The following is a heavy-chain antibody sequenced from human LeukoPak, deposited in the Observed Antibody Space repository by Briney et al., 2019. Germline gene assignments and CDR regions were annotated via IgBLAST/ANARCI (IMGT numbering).Heavy chain of an antibody. V-gene: IGHV4-59*01. CDR2: IYYSGST. CDR1: GGSISSYY. CDR3: ARDHQHMGFDP. D-gene: IGHD2-21*01. J-gene: IGHJ5*02. Sequence: SETLSLTCTVSGGSISSYYWSWLRQPPGKGLEWIGYIYYSGSTNYNPSLKSRVTISVDTSKNQFSLKLSSVTAADTAVYYCARDHQHMGFDPWGQGTLVTVSS.